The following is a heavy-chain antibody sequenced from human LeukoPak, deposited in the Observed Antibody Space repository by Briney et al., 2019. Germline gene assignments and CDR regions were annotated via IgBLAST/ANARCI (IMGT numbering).Heavy chain of an antibody. D-gene: IGHD4-17*01. CDR3: ARDRFYGDYIDYYFYGMDV. J-gene: IGHJ6*02. CDR2: ITHDGSNK. CDR1: GFTFSSYG. V-gene: IGHV3-30*03. Sequence: GGSLRLSCAASGFTFSSYGMHWVRQAPGKGLEWVAIITHDGSNKYNADSVKGRFTISRDNSKNTLHLQMNSLRAVDTAVYYCARDRFYGDYIDYYFYGMDVWGQGTTVTVAS.